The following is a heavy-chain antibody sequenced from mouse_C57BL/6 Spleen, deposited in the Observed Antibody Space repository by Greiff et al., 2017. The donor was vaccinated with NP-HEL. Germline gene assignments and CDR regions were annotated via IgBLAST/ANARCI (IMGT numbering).Heavy chain of an antibody. CDR2: IYPSDSET. CDR3: ARVGNYPFAY. V-gene: IGHV1-61*01. J-gene: IGHJ3*01. Sequence: QVQLQQPGAELVRPGSSVKLSCKASGYTFTSYWMDWVKQRPGQGLEWIGNIYPSDSETHYNQKFKDKATLTVDKSSRTAYMKLSSLTSEASAVYYCARVGNYPFAYWGQGTLVTVSA. CDR1: GYTFTSYW. D-gene: IGHD2-1*01.